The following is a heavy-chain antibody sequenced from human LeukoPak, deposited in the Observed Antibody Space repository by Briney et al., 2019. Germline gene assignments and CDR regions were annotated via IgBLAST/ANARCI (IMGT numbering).Heavy chain of an antibody. CDR1: GFTFSSYW. J-gene: IGHJ4*02. Sequence: GGSLRLSCAASGFTFSSYWMHWVRQAPGKGLVWVSRIYIDGRSTSYADSVRGRFTISRDNAKNTLYLQMNSLRVDDTAVYYCARGGLEPVDYWGQGTLVTVSS. D-gene: IGHD1-1*01. CDR3: ARGGLEPVDY. V-gene: IGHV3-74*01. CDR2: IYIDGRST.